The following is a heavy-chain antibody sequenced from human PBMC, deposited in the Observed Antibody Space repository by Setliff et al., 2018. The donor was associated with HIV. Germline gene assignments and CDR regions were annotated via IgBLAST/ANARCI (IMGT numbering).Heavy chain of an antibody. D-gene: IGHD1-1*01. V-gene: IGHV4-39*02. CDR1: GGSINRSNYY. Sequence: SETLSLTCTVPGGSINRSNYYWDWLRQPPGKGLEWIGNIHYSRGSSYNASLKSRVTISLDTSKNHFSLKLSSVAAADTAVYYCARRYHDASGFYNSWGQGVLVTVSS. CDR3: ARRYHDASGFYNS. J-gene: IGHJ4*02. CDR2: IHYSRGS.